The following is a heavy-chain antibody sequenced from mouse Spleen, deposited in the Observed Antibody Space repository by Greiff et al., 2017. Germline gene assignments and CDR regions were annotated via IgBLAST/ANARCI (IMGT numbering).Heavy chain of an antibody. CDR3: ARSYYYGSYYFDY. D-gene: IGHD1-1*01. CDR1: GFNIKDTY. V-gene: IGHV14-3*02. J-gene: IGHJ2*01. CDR2: IDPANGNT. Sequence: EVKLMESGAELVKPGASVKLSCTASGFNIKDTYMHWVKQRPEQGLEWIGRIDPANGNTKYDPKFQGKATITADTSPNTAYLQLSSLTSEDTAVYYCARSYYYGSYYFDYWGQGTTLTVSS.